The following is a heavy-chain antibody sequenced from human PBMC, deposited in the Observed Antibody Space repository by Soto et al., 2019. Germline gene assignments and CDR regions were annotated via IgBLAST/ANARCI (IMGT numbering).Heavy chain of an antibody. J-gene: IGHJ3*02. CDR3: ARDRVTMILKGGRDAFDI. Sequence: EVQLVESGGGLVKPGGSLRLSCAASGFTFSSYSMNWVRQAPGKGLEWVSSISSSSSYIYYADSVKGRFTISRDNAKNSLYLKMNSRRAEDTAVYYCARDRVTMILKGGRDAFDIWGQGTMVTVSS. D-gene: IGHD3-22*01. V-gene: IGHV3-21*01. CDR1: GFTFSSYS. CDR2: ISSSSSYI.